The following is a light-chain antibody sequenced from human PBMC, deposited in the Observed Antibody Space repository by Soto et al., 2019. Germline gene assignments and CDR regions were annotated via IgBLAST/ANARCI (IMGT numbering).Light chain of an antibody. CDR2: AAS. V-gene: IGKV1-8*01. CDR3: QHYYTYPWT. CDR1: QDIHNY. J-gene: IGKJ1*01. Sequence: AVLLTQSPSSFSASTGDRATITCRASQDIHNYLAWYQQVPGKAPKLLLYAASILQTGVPSRFSGSGSGTDFTLTIDGLQSEDFATYFCQHYYTYPWTFGQGTKVE.